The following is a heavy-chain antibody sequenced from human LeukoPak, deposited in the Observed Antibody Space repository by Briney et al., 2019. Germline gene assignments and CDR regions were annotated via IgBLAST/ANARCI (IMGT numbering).Heavy chain of an antibody. CDR2: IYYSGTT. V-gene: IGHV4-59*01. CDR1: GGSIDSNS. Sequence: LETLSLTCTVSGGSIDSNSWTWIRQPPGKGLEWIGYIYYSGTTNYNPSLKSRVTMSVDMSKNQFSLKLSSVTAADTAVYYCARRSSSWKNWFDPWGQATLVTVSS. CDR3: ARRSSSWKNWFDP. J-gene: IGHJ5*02. D-gene: IGHD6-13*01.